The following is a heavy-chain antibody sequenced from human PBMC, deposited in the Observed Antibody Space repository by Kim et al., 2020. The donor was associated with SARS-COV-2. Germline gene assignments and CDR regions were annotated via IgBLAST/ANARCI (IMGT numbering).Heavy chain of an antibody. J-gene: IGHJ4*02. Sequence: NYAQKFQGRVTITADESTSTAYMELSSLRSEDTAVYYCARVRAAAGSMSYWGQGTLVTVSS. D-gene: IGHD6-13*01. V-gene: IGHV1-69*01. CDR3: ARVRAAAGSMSY.